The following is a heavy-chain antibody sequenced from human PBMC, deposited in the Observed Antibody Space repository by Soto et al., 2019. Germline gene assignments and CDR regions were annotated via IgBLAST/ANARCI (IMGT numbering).Heavy chain of an antibody. D-gene: IGHD3-22*01. Sequence: EVQVVESGGGLVQPGGSLRLSCAASGFTFSRYWMNWVRQAPGKGLVWVSHINSDGSSTTYADSVKGRCTISRDNAKNPLYLKMNSLRAEDTAVYYCARVFRGGSYDSSAYRHFDYWGQGTLVTVS. J-gene: IGHJ4*02. V-gene: IGHV3-74*01. CDR2: INSDGSST. CDR3: ARVFRGGSYDSSAYRHFDY. CDR1: GFTFSRYW.